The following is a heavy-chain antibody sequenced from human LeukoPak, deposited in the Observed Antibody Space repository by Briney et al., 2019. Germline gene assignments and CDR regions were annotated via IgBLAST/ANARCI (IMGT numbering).Heavy chain of an antibody. J-gene: IGHJ4*02. V-gene: IGHV3-74*01. Sequence: GGSLRLSCAASGRYWMHWVRQAPGKGLVWVSHINSDGSWTSYADSVKGRFTISRDNSKNTLYLQMNSLRAEDTAVYYCAKDQRDDILTGYPYIYWDYWGQGTLVTVSS. D-gene: IGHD3-9*01. CDR3: AKDQRDDILTGYPYIYWDY. CDR2: INSDGSWT. CDR1: GRYW.